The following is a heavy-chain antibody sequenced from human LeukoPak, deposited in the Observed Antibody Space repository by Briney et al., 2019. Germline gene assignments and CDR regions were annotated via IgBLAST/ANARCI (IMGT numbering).Heavy chain of an antibody. CDR2: ITAYNGNT. D-gene: IGHD4-17*01. J-gene: IGHJ5*02. CDR1: GYTFTSYG. V-gene: IGHV1-18*01. CDR3: ARDWLSAMTTVTTDWFDP. Sequence: ASVTVSCKSSGYTFTSYGLSWVRQAPGQGLEWMGWITAYNGNTNYAQKLQGRVTMPTDTSTSTAYMELRSLRSDDTAVYYCARDWLSAMTTVTTDWFDPWGQGTLVTVSS.